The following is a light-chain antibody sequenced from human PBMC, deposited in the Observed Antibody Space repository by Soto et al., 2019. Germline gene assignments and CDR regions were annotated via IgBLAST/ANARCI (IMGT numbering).Light chain of an antibody. CDR3: QSYDRSLSVCV. CDR1: SSNIGAGYD. V-gene: IGLV1-40*01. CDR2: GNS. J-gene: IGLJ3*02. Sequence: QSVLTQPPSVSGAPGQRVTISCPGSSSNIGAGYDVHWYQQLPGTAPKLLIHGNSNRPAGVPDRFSGSKSGTSSSLAITGLQAEHPADYYYQSYDRSLSVCVFGGGTKLIVL.